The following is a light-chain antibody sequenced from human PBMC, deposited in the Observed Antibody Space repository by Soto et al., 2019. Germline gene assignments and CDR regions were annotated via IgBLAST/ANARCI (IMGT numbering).Light chain of an antibody. J-gene: IGLJ1*01. Sequence: QAVVTQPASVSGSPGQSITISCTGTSSDVGGYNYVSWYQQHPGKAPKLIICEVINRPSGVSNRFSGSKSGNTASLTISGLQSEDEADYYCSSYTSRSTLVFGTGTKLTVL. CDR1: SSDVGGYNY. CDR2: EVI. CDR3: SSYTSRSTLV. V-gene: IGLV2-14*01.